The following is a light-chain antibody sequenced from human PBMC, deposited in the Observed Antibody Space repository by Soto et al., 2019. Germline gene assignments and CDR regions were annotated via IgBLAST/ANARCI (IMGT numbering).Light chain of an antibody. CDR1: QSVTSTY. J-gene: IGKJ1*01. CDR2: GAS. V-gene: IGKV3-20*01. CDR3: HHYAST. Sequence: VLTQPPGTLSLSPGERPTLPCRASQSVTSTYLAWYQQKPGQAPRLLIYGASSRATGVPDRFSGSGSGTDFTLTISRLEPEDFAVYFCHHYASTFGQGTKVDIK.